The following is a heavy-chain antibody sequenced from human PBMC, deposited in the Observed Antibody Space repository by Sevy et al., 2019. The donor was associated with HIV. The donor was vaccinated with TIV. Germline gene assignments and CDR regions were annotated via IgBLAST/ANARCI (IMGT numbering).Heavy chain of an antibody. D-gene: IGHD1-26*01. CDR3: ARGPPDGSYDYFDY. J-gene: IGHJ4*02. CDR2: ISFDGSHK. CDR1: AFTFSTYG. V-gene: IGHV3-30*03. Sequence: GGSLRLSCVASAFTFSTYGMHWVRQAPGKGLEWVSVISFDGSHKYYADSVKGRCTVSRDNAKNTLYLQMNSLRADDTAVYYCARGPPDGSYDYFDYWGQGTLVTVSS.